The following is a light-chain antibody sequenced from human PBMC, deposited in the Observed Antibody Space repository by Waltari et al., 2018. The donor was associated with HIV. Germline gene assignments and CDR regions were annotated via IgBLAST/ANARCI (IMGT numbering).Light chain of an antibody. CDR2: LKRDGSH. Sequence: QLVLTQSHYASASLGASVQLTCTLRSCHTNSAIAWHQQHPEKGPRYLMTLKRDGSHSKGDGIPERVSGSSSGAERYLIISSLQSEDEADYYGQTWGTGIQGFGGGTKVTVL. V-gene: IGLV4-69*02. J-gene: IGLJ3*02. CDR3: QTWGTGIQG. CDR1: SCHTNSA.